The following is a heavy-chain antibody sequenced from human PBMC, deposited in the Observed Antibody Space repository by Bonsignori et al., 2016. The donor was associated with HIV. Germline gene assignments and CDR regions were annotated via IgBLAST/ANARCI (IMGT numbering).Heavy chain of an antibody. J-gene: IGHJ4*02. CDR2: IYTSGST. CDR3: AREGGEYSSFPDY. D-gene: IGHD6-6*01. CDR1: GGSISSGSYY. Sequence: SETLSLTCTVSGGSISSGSYYWSWIRQPAGKGLEWIGRIYTSGSTNYNPSLKSRVTISVDTSKNQFSLKLSSVTAADTAVYYCAREGGEYSSFPDYWGQGTLVTVSS. V-gene: IGHV4-61*02.